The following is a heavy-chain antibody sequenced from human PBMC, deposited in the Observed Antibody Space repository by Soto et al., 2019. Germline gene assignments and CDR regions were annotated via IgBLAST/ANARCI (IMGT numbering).Heavy chain of an antibody. CDR1: GYSFTSYW. CDR2: IYPGDSDT. CDR3: ARITVGSYYYYGMDV. J-gene: IGHJ6*02. Sequence: GESLKISCKGSGYSFTSYWIGWVRQMPGKGLEWMGIIYPGDSDTRYSPSFQGQVTISADKSISTAYLQWSSLKASDTAMYYCARITVGSYYYYGMDVWGQGTTVTVSS. D-gene: IGHD3-16*01. V-gene: IGHV5-51*01.